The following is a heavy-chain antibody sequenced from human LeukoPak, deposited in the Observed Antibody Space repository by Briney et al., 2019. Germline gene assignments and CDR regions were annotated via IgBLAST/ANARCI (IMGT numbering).Heavy chain of an antibody. CDR2: IYYSGGST. D-gene: IGHD6-19*01. Sequence: SETLSLTCTVSGGSITSSSYYWGWIRQPPGKGLEWIGSIYYSGGSTYYNPSLKSRVTISVDAPKNQFSLKLSSVTAADTAVYYCARQHTSGWTGFDCWGQGTLVTVSA. CDR3: ARQHTSGWTGFDC. V-gene: IGHV4-39*01. CDR1: GGSITSSSYY. J-gene: IGHJ4*02.